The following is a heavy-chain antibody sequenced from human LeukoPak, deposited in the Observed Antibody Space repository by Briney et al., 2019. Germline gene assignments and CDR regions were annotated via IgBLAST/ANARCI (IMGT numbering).Heavy chain of an antibody. CDR3: ARGLWFGELSNVNWFDP. J-gene: IGHJ5*02. CDR1: GGSISSGGYY. CDR2: IYYSGST. D-gene: IGHD3-10*01. V-gene: IGHV4-31*03. Sequence: SETLSLTCTVSGGSISSGGYYWSWIRQHPGKGLEWIGYIYYSGSTYYNPSLKSRVTISVDTSKNQFSLKLSSVTAADTAVYYCARGLWFGELSNVNWFDPWGQGTLVTVSS.